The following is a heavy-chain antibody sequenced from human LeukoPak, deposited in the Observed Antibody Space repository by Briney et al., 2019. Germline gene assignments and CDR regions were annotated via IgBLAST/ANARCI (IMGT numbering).Heavy chain of an antibody. V-gene: IGHV3-53*01. CDR1: GFTVSSNY. CDR3: AKGTGRSSSSLDY. J-gene: IGHJ4*02. Sequence: GGSLRLSCAASGFTVSSNYMSWVRQAPGKGLEWVSVIYSGGSTYYADSVKGRFTISRDNSKNTLYLQMNNLRAEDTAVYYCAKGTGRSSSSLDYWGQGTLVTVSS. CDR2: IYSGGST. D-gene: IGHD2-2*01.